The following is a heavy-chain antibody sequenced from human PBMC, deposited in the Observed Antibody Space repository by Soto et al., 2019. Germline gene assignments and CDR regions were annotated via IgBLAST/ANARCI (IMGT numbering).Heavy chain of an antibody. Sequence: GGSLRLSCAASGFTFSSNAMGWVRQAPGKGLEWVSGISGSGGSTYYADSVKGRFTISRDNSKNTRYLQMNSLRAEDTAVYYCAKDFVVVPAASEDWFDPWGQGTLVTVSS. CDR2: ISGSGGST. CDR3: AKDFVVVPAASEDWFDP. J-gene: IGHJ5*02. V-gene: IGHV3-23*01. D-gene: IGHD2-2*01. CDR1: GFTFSSNA.